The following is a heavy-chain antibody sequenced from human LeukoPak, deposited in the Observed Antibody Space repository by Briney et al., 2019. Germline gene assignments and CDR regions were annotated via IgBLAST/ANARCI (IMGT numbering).Heavy chain of an antibody. D-gene: IGHD4-23*01. CDR1: GYTFTSYG. CDR3: ARALYGGKPEELYYFDY. V-gene: IGHV1-18*01. Sequence: ASVKVSCKASGYTFTSYGISWVRQAPGQGLEWMGWISAYNGNTNYAQKLQGRVTMTTDTSTSTAYMELRSLRSDDTPVYYCARALYGGKPEELYYFDYWGQGTLVTVSS. CDR2: ISAYNGNT. J-gene: IGHJ4*02.